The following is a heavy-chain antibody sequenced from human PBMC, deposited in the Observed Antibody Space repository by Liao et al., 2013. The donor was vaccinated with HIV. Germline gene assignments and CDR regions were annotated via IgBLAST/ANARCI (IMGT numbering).Heavy chain of an antibody. CDR3: ARHVSRFLEWLRADAFDI. Sequence: QVQLQESGPGLVKPSETLSLTCTVSGGFISSYYWSWIRQPPGKGLEWIGYIYYSGSTNYNPSLKSRVTISLDTSKNQFSLKLSSVTAADTAVYYCARHVSRFLEWLRADAFDIWGQGTMVTVSS. V-gene: IGHV4-59*01. D-gene: IGHD3-3*01. CDR2: IYYSGST. J-gene: IGHJ3*02. CDR1: GGFISSYY.